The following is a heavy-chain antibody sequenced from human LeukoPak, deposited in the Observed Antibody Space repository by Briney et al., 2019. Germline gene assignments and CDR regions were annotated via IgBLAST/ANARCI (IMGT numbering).Heavy chain of an antibody. J-gene: IGHJ6*03. CDR1: GYTFTSYD. CDR3: ARGVTMVRGGLGYYYYMDV. V-gene: IGHV1-8*03. D-gene: IGHD3-10*01. CDR2: MNPNSGNT. Sequence: GASVKVSCKASGYTFTSYDINWVRQATGQGLEWMGWMNPNSGNTGYAQKFQGRVTITRNTSISTAYMELSSLRSEDTAVYYCARGVTMVRGGLGYYYYMDVWGKGTTVIVSS.